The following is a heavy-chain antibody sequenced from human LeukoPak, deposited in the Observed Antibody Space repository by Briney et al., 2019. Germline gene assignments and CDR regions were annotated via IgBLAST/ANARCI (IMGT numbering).Heavy chain of an antibody. CDR3: AKYGPQDSGSSHFDY. J-gene: IGHJ4*02. Sequence: PGGSLRLSCAASGFTFSNYAMSWVRQAPGKGLEWVSTISNSGDATYYADSVKGRFTTSRDNSKNTLFLQMNSLRAEDTAIYYCAKYGPQDSGSSHFDYWGQGALVTVSS. CDR1: GFTFSNYA. CDR2: ISNSGDAT. V-gene: IGHV3-23*01. D-gene: IGHD1-26*01.